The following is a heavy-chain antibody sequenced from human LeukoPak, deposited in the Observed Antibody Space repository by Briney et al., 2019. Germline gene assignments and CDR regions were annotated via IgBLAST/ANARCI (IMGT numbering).Heavy chain of an antibody. CDR1: GGSISSSSYY. Sequence: PSETLSPTCTVSGGSISSSSYYWGSIRQPPGKGLEWSGSIYYSGSTHSNPSLKSRFPIPVDTPKTQFPLQLSSVTAADTAVYYCARAVVLLRFGELFSNSFDPWGQGTMVTVSS. CDR3: ARAVVLLRFGELFSNSFDP. CDR2: IYYSGST. D-gene: IGHD3-10*01. V-gene: IGHV4-39*06. J-gene: IGHJ5*02.